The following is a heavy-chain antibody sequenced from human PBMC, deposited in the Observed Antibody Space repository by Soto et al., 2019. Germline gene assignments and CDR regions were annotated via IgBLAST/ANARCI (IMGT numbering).Heavy chain of an antibody. CDR1: VYSFTSYW. J-gene: IGHJ5*02. CDR3: ARRIAAAGTTWFDP. CDR2: IYPGDSDT. Sequence: PGESLKISCKGSVYSFTSYWIGWARQMPVKGLEWMGLIYPGDSDTRYSPSFQGQVTISADKSISTAYLQWSSLKASDTAMYYCARRIAAAGTTWFDPLGQGPLVTVSS. V-gene: IGHV5-51*01. D-gene: IGHD6-13*01.